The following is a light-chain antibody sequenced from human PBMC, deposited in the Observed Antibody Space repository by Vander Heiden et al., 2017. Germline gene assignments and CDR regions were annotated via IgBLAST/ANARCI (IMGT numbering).Light chain of an antibody. J-gene: IGKJ1*01. CDR1: ETVASN. V-gene: IGKV3-15*01. CDR3: QQYLVWWT. CDR2: GVS. Sequence: EIVMTQSPAILAVSPGERVSVSCRASETVASNLAWYQQKPGQAPRLLISGVSTRATGVPARFSGSGSGTEFTLTISNLEAEDFAVYYCQQYLVWWTFGQGTKVE.